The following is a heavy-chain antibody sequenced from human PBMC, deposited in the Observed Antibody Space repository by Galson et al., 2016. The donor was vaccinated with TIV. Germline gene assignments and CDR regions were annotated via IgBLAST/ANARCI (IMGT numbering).Heavy chain of an antibody. CDR2: INVGNGNT. D-gene: IGHD1-26*01. V-gene: IGHV1-3*01. CDR3: ARGFRNIVGASPFGY. J-gene: IGHJ4*02. CDR1: GYTFTNYA. Sequence: SVKVSCKASGYTFTNYAMHWVRQAPGQRLEWMGWINVGNGNTKYSQKFQGRVTITRDTSASTAYMELSSLRSEDTAVYYCARGFRNIVGASPFGYWGQGTLVTVSS.